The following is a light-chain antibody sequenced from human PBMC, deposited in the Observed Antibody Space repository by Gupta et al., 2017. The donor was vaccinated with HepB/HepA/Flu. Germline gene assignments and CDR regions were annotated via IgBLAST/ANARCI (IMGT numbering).Light chain of an antibody. Sequence: DVPLTPSPSSLSASVGDRVTITCRASQSITNYLGWYQQKPGNAPKRLIYTASNLQSGVPSRFSGSGSGTDFTLTISSLQPEDFATYYCQQSHSNPGTFGGGTKLEIK. CDR2: TAS. J-gene: IGKJ4*01. CDR1: QSITNY. CDR3: QQSHSNPGT. V-gene: IGKV1-39*01.